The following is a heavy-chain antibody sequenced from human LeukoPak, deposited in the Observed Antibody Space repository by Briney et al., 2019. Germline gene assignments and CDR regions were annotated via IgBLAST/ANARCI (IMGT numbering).Heavy chain of an antibody. Sequence: PSETLSLTCTVSGDSITSHYWSWIRQPPGKGLEWIGYIFYSGSTNYNPSLKSRVTISVDTSKNQFSLGLSSVTAADTAVYYCARGPTRYYFDCWGQGTLVTVSS. CDR1: GDSITSHY. CDR2: IFYSGST. CDR3: ARGPTRYYFDC. J-gene: IGHJ4*02. V-gene: IGHV4-59*11. D-gene: IGHD4-17*01.